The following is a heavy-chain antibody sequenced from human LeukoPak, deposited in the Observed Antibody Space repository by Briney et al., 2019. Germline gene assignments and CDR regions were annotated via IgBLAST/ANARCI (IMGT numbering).Heavy chain of an antibody. Sequence: GGSLRLSCAASGFIFSNYAMNWVRQAPGRGLEWVANIQQDGSEKYYVDSVKGRFTISRDNAKNSLSLQMNSLRAEDTAVYYCARGRRSDSSGPPYFDYWGQGTLVTVSS. V-gene: IGHV3-7*01. CDR1: GFIFSNYA. D-gene: IGHD6-19*01. CDR3: ARGRRSDSSGPPYFDY. J-gene: IGHJ4*02. CDR2: IQQDGSEK.